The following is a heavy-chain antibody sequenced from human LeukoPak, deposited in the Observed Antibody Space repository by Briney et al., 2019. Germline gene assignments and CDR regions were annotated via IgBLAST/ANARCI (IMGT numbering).Heavy chain of an antibody. J-gene: IGHJ1*01. Sequence: GGSLRLSCAASGFTFSDYYMNWIRQAPGKGLEWVSAISGSGGSTYYADSVKGRFTISRDNSKNTLYLQMNSLRAEDTAVYYCAKGSLYSNYAGGLFQHWGQGTLVTVSS. CDR2: ISGSGGST. CDR3: AKGSLYSNYAGGLFQH. CDR1: GFTFSDYY. V-gene: IGHV3-23*01. D-gene: IGHD4-11*01.